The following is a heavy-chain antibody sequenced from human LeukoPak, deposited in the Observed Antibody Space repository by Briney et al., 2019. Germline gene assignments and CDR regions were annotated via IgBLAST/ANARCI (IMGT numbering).Heavy chain of an antibody. Sequence: GGSLRLSCAASGFTVSSNYMSWVRQAPGKGLEWVSVIYSGGSTYYADSVKGRFTISRDNSKNTLYFEMNSLRGEDTAVYYCARAPMVTGLDYWGQGTLVTVSS. CDR3: ARAPMVTGLDY. V-gene: IGHV3-53*05. J-gene: IGHJ4*02. CDR1: GFTVSSNY. CDR2: IYSGGST. D-gene: IGHD4/OR15-4a*01.